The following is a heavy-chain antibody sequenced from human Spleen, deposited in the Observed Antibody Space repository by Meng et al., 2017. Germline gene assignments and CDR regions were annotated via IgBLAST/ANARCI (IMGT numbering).Heavy chain of an antibody. D-gene: IGHD2-15*01. CDR3: ARSSSKPLDY. J-gene: IGHJ4*02. V-gene: IGHV4-61*02. CDR2: IYTSGST. Sequence: LRLSCTVSGGSISSGSYYWSWIRQPAGKGLEWIGRIYTSGSTNYNPSLKSRVTISVDTSKNQFSLKLSSVTAADTAVYYCARSSSKPLDYWGQGTLVTVSS. CDR1: GGSISSGSYY.